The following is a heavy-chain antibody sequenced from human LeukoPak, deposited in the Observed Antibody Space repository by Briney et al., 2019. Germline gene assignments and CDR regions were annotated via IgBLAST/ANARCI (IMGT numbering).Heavy chain of an antibody. Sequence: PGGSLRLSCAASGFTFSSYGMHWVRQAPGKGLEWVAVISYDGSNKYYADSVKGRFTISRDNSKNTLYLQMNSLRAEDTAVYYCAKERGEYSSGPSLPTPLGYWGQGTLVTVSS. J-gene: IGHJ4*02. V-gene: IGHV3-30*18. CDR1: GFTFSSYG. CDR3: AKERGEYSSGPSLPTPLGY. CDR2: ISYDGSNK. D-gene: IGHD6-19*01.